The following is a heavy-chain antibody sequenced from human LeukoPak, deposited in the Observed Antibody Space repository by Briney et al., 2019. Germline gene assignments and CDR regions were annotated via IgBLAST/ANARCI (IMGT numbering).Heavy chain of an antibody. CDR2: ISSGGST. Sequence: GGSLRLSCAASGFTVSSNYMSWVRQAPGKGLEWVSVISSGGSTYYADSVKGRFTISRDNSKNTLYLQMNGLRAEDTAVYYCARDRVFDYWGQGTLVTVSS. CDR3: ARDRVFDY. D-gene: IGHD1-14*01. CDR1: GFTVSSNY. V-gene: IGHV3-66*02. J-gene: IGHJ4*02.